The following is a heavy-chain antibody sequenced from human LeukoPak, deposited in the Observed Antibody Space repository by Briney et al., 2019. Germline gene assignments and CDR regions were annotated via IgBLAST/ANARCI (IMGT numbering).Heavy chain of an antibody. J-gene: IGHJ5*02. V-gene: IGHV4-4*07. CDR1: GGSISGYY. D-gene: IGHD6-19*01. Sequence: PSETLSLTCTVSGGSISGYYWNWIRQPAGKGLEWIGRIFHSGSTNYNPSLNSRVTMSVDTSKNQLSLKLSSVTAADTAVYYCARSRIVLADSLDPWGQGTLVTVSS. CDR3: ARSRIVLADSLDP. CDR2: IFHSGST.